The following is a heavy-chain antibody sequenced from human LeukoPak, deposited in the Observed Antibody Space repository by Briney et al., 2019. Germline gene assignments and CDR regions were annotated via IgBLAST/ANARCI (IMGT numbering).Heavy chain of an antibody. CDR3: ARRAGGYSHPYDY. V-gene: IGHV3-53*01. Sequence: QPGGSLRLSCTVSGFTVSSNYMSWVRQAPGKGLEWVSLIYSGGSTYYADSVKGRFTISRDNSKNTLYLQMNSLRAEDTAVYYCARRAGGYSHPYDYWGQGTLVTVSS. J-gene: IGHJ4*02. CDR1: GFTVSSNY. CDR2: IYSGGST. D-gene: IGHD4-23*01.